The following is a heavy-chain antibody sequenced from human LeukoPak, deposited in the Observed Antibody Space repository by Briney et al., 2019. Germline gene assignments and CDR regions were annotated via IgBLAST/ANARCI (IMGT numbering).Heavy chain of an antibody. CDR2: ISSSSSYI. V-gene: IGHV3-21*01. CDR3: ASSLGDSSYYFDY. D-gene: IGHD6-13*01. Sequence: GGSLRLSCAASGFTFSSYSMNWVRQAPGKGLEWVSSISSSSSYIYYADSVKGRFTISRDNAKNSLYLQMNSPRAEDTAVYYCASSLGDSSYYFDYWGQGTLVTVSS. CDR1: GFTFSSYS. J-gene: IGHJ4*02.